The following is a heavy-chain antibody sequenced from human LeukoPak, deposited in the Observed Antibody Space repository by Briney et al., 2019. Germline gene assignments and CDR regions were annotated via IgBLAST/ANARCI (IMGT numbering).Heavy chain of an antibody. CDR3: ARGARTPSGYGSRTAGRANWFDP. V-gene: IGHV4-34*01. CDR2: INHSGST. D-gene: IGHD5-12*01. CDR1: GGSFSGYY. Sequence: KPSETLSLTCAVYGGSFSGYYWSWIRQPPGKGLEWIGEINHSGSTNYNPPLKSRVTISVDTSKNQFSLKLSSVTAADTAVYYCARGARTPSGYGSRTAGRANWFDPWGQGTLVTVSS. J-gene: IGHJ5*02.